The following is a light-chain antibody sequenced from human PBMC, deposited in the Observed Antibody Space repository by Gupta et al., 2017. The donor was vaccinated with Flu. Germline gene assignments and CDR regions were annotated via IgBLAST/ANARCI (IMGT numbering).Light chain of an antibody. V-gene: IGLV3-21*02. CDR3: QVWDSSSDHQE. Sequence: GQTARITCGGNNIGSKSVHWYQQKPGQAPVLVVYDDNDRPSGIPERFSGSNSGNTATLTINRVEAGDEADYDCQVWDSSSDHQEFGGGTKLTVL. CDR2: DDN. CDR1: NIGSKS. J-gene: IGLJ3*02.